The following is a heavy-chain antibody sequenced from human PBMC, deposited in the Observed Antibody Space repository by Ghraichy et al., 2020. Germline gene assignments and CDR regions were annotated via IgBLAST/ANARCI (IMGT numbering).Heavy chain of an antibody. CDR3: ARDYGSGLCR. D-gene: IGHD3-10*01. V-gene: IGHV4-34*01. CDR2: INHSGST. J-gene: IGHJ4*02. Sequence: SETLSLTCAVYGGSFSGYYWSWIRQPPGKGLEWIGEINHSGSTNYNPSLKSRVTISVDTSKNQFSLKLSSVTAADTAVYYCARDYGSGLCRWGQGTLVTVSS. CDR1: GGSFSGYY.